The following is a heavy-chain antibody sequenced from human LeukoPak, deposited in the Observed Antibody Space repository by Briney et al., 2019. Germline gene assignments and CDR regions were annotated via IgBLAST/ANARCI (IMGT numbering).Heavy chain of an antibody. CDR1: GGSISISNYF. CDR2: IYYSGST. J-gene: IGHJ4*02. V-gene: IGHV4-39*07. D-gene: IGHD6-13*01. CDR3: ARDRKKLDPFDY. Sequence: SETLSLTCNVSGGSISISNYFWGWLRQPPGKGLEWIGNIYYSGSTYYNPSLKSRVTISVDTSKNQFSLKLSSVTAADTAVYYCARDRKKLDPFDYWGQGTLVTVSS.